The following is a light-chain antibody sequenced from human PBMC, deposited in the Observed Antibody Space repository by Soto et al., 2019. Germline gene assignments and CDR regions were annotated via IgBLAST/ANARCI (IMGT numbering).Light chain of an antibody. CDR2: DAS. V-gene: IGKV1-33*01. J-gene: IGKJ1*01. CDR1: QDITNS. Sequence: DIQMTQSPSSLSASVGDRVTITCQASQDITNSLNWYQQKPGKAPKVLIYDASILETGVPSRFSGSGSGTDFTFTISSLQPEDVATYYCQQYNSYSPWMFGQGTKVEIK. CDR3: QQYNSYSPWM.